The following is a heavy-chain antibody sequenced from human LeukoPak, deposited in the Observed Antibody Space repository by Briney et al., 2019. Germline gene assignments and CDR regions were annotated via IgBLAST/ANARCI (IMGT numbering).Heavy chain of an antibody. J-gene: IGHJ3*02. V-gene: IGHV3-49*04. D-gene: IGHD3-22*01. CDR2: IRSKAYGGTT. CDR3: TRRYNYDSSGYYYVRDAFDI. CDR1: GFTFGDYG. Sequence: GRSLRLSCTASGFTFGDYGMSWVRQAPGKALEWVGFIRSKAYGGTTKHAASVKGRFTISRDDSRSIAYLQMNSLKTEDTAVYYCTRRYNYDSSGYYYVRDAFDIWGQGTMVTVSS.